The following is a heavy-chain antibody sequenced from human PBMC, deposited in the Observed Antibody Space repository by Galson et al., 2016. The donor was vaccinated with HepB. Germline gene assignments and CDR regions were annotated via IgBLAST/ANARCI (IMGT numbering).Heavy chain of an antibody. CDR1: GDSVSSNSAA. D-gene: IGHD1-1*01. CDR2: TYYRSNWYG. Sequence: CAISGDSVSSNSAAWNWIRQSPSRGLEWLGRTYYRSNWYGDYAVSVRSRISIKTETSKNQFSLHLNSVTPEDTAVYYCARKYHWNYVMDVWGQGTTVTVSS. J-gene: IGHJ6*02. V-gene: IGHV6-1*01. CDR3: ARKYHWNYVMDV.